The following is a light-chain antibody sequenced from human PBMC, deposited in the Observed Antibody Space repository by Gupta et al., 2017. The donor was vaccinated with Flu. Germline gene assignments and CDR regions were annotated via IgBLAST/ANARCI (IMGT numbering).Light chain of an antibody. V-gene: IGLV6-57*03. CDR3: QSYDSDNHLV. Sequence: NFMLTQPHSVSESPGKTVTISCTRSSGSIASNYVQWYQQRPGSAPATVIFEDNQRSSGVPDRFSGSIDTSSNSASLTISGLKTEDEADYYRQSYDSDNHLVFGGGTKLTVL. CDR1: SGSIASNY. CDR2: EDN. J-gene: IGLJ2*01.